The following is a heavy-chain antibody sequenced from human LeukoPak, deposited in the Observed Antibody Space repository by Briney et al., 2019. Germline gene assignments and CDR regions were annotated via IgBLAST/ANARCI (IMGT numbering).Heavy chain of an antibody. Sequence: GGSLRLSCATSGFTFSSYWMSWVRQAPGKGLEWVANIKQDGSEKYYVDSVKGRFTISRDNAKNSLYLQMNSLRAEDTAVYYCAREQDFWSGYYREFDYWGQGTLVTVSS. CDR2: IKQDGSEK. D-gene: IGHD3-3*01. J-gene: IGHJ4*02. CDR1: GFTFSSYW. CDR3: AREQDFWSGYYREFDY. V-gene: IGHV3-7*01.